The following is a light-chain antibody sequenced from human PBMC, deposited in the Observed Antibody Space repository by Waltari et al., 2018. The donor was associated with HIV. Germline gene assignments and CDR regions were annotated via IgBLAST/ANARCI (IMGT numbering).Light chain of an antibody. CDR2: EVS. J-gene: IGLJ2*01. Sequence: QSALTQPASVSGSPGQSITISCTGSRSDVGSFNFVSWYQQYPGNAPKLVIFEVSKRPSGVSSRFSGSKSGNTASLTISGLQAEDEADYHCSSYRRDSTQVFGGGTKLTVL. CDR3: SSYRRDSTQV. V-gene: IGLV2-14*01. CDR1: RSDVGSFNF.